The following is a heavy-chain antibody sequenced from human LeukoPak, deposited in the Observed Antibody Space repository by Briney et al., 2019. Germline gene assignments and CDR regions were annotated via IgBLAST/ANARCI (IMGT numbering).Heavy chain of an antibody. V-gene: IGHV7-4-1*02. CDR2: INTNTGNP. Sequence: GASVKVSCKVSVYTFTRYAMNWVRQAPGQGLEWMGWINTNTGNPTYAQGFTGRIVFSLDTSVSTAYLQITSLKAQDTAVDYCARDQRRPRKKNYYSMDVWGKGTTVTVSS. CDR1: VYTFTRYA. J-gene: IGHJ6*03. CDR3: ARDQRRPRKKNYYSMDV.